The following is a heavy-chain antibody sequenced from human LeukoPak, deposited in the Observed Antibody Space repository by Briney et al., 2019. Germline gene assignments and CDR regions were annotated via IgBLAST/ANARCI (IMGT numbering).Heavy chain of an antibody. J-gene: IGHJ4*02. V-gene: IGHV5-51*01. CDR3: ARRLSLGGRHFDY. Sequence: GESLKISCKGSGYNFTNYWFGWVRQMPGKGLEWMGITYPGDSDTRYSPSFQGQVTISVDKSISTAYVHWSSLKASDTAMYYCARRLSLGGRHFDYWGQGTLVTVSS. CDR1: GYNFTNYW. D-gene: IGHD3-16*01. CDR2: TYPGDSDT.